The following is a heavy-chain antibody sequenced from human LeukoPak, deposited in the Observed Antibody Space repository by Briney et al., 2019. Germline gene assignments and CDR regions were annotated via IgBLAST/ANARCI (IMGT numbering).Heavy chain of an antibody. D-gene: IGHD3-10*01. J-gene: IGHJ5*02. CDR1: GGSISSDGYY. CDR3: ARRRGLLVHP. CDR2: IYHSGST. Sequence: SETLSLTCTVSGGSISSDGYYWSWIRQPPGKGLEWIGHIYHSGSTNYNPSLKSRVTISVDTSKNQFSLKLSSVTAADTAVYYCARRRGLLVHPWGQGTLVTVSS. V-gene: IGHV4-30-2*01.